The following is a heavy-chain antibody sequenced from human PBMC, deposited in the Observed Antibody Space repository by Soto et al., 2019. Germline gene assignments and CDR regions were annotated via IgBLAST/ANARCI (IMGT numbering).Heavy chain of an antibody. CDR1: GSSISSYY. V-gene: IGHV4-59*08. D-gene: IGHD2-8*01. CDR3: ARGDDGEMGY. Sequence: SETLSLTCTVSGSSISSYYWSWIRQPPGKGLEWIGYIYYSGSTNYNPSLKSRVTISVDTSKNQFSLKLSSVTAADTAVYYCARGDDGEMGYRGQGTLVTVSS. CDR2: IYYSGST. J-gene: IGHJ4*02.